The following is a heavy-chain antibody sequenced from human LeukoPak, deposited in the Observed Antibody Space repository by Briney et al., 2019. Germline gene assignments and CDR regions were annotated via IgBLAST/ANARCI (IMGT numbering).Heavy chain of an antibody. CDR1: GASIRNYY. J-gene: IGHJ4*02. CDR3: AREGYCNASNCYSFPVDF. Sequence: SEPLSLTCTVSGASIRNYYWSWFRQPPGRALGWSGYVYYSGSTNSNPTLNSRVNISVATSKNQFSLTLSSVTAADTAVYYCAREGYCNASNCYSFPVDFWGQGTLVTVSS. CDR2: VYYSGST. V-gene: IGHV4-59*01. D-gene: IGHD2-15*01.